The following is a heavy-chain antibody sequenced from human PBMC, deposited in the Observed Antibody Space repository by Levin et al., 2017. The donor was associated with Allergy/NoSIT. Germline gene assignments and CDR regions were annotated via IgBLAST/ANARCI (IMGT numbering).Heavy chain of an antibody. Sequence: GGSLRLSCAASGFTFSSYGMHWVRQAPGKGLEWVAVISYDGSNKYYADSVKGRFTISRDNSKNTLYLQMNSLRAEDTAVYYCAKDPRPPNFRRELGDYFDYWGQGTLVTVSS. V-gene: IGHV3-30*18. D-gene: IGHD3-3*01. CDR2: ISYDGSNK. CDR3: AKDPRPPNFRRELGDYFDY. CDR1: GFTFSSYG. J-gene: IGHJ4*02.